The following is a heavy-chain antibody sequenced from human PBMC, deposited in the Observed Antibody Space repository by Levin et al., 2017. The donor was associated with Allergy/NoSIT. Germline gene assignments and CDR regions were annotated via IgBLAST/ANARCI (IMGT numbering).Heavy chain of an antibody. CDR3: AGDDSSTGDGGIDS. CDR1: GYTFTSHG. CDR2: INTGNGNT. D-gene: IGHD6-13*01. Sequence: ASVKVSCKASGYTFTSHGMHWVRQTPGQRLEWMGWINTGNGNTQYSQKFQGRVTIGRDTFASTAYMELSYLTSEDTAVYYCAGDDSSTGDGGIDSWGQGTLVTVSA. V-gene: IGHV1-3*04. J-gene: IGHJ4*02.